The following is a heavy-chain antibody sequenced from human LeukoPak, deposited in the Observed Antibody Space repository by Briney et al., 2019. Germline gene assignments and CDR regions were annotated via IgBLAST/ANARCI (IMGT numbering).Heavy chain of an antibody. V-gene: IGHV3-74*01. CDR1: GFTLSSYW. Sequence: GSLRLSCAASGFTLSSYWMHWVRQVPGKGLVWVSRINPDGSTTTYADSVKGRFTISRDNAKNTLYLQMNSLRAEDTAVYYCARVRVGAYDFEYWGQGTLVTVSS. CDR2: INPDGSTT. J-gene: IGHJ4*02. D-gene: IGHD3-10*01. CDR3: ARVRVGAYDFEY.